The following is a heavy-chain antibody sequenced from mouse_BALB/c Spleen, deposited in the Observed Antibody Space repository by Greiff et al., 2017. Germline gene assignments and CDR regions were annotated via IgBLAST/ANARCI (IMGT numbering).Heavy chain of an antibody. CDR3: ARGLITTARGAMDD. D-gene: IGHD1-2*01. Sequence: QVQLQQSGAELVRPGSSVKISCKASGYAFSSYWMNWVKQRPGQGLEWIGQIYPGDGDTNYNGKFKGKATLTADKSSSTAYMQLSSLTSEDSAVYFCARGLITTARGAMDDWGQGTSVTVSS. CDR2: IYPGDGDT. CDR1: GYAFSSYW. V-gene: IGHV1-80*01. J-gene: IGHJ4*01.